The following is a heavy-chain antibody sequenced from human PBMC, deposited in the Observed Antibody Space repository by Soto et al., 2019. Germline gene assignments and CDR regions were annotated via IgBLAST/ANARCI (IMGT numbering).Heavy chain of an antibody. J-gene: IGHJ4*02. CDR2: ILPNSGET. D-gene: IGHD3-3*01. V-gene: IGHV1-18*01. Sequence: GASVKVSCKTSGYTFVDYGVNWVRQAPGQGFEWMGWILPNSGETHYAARVQGRLTLTSDTSTHTAYMELKTLTSDDTAVYFCARSRRECRANFCYSAFDSWGQGTLVTVSS. CDR3: ARSRRECRANFCYSAFDS. CDR1: GYTFVDYG.